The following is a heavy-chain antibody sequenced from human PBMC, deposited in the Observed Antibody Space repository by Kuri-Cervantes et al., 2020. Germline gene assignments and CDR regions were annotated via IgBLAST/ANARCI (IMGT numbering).Heavy chain of an antibody. D-gene: IGHD2-2*01. V-gene: IGHV7-4-1*01. Sequence: ASVKVSCKASGYTFTHYGINWVRQAPGQGLEWMGWINTHTGNPTYAQGFTGRFVFSLDTSVGTAYLQISSLEAEDTAVYFCARLFDCSSSSCPPDYWGQGTLVTVSS. CDR1: GYTFTHYG. J-gene: IGHJ4*02. CDR3: ARLFDCSSSSCPPDY. CDR2: INTHTGNP.